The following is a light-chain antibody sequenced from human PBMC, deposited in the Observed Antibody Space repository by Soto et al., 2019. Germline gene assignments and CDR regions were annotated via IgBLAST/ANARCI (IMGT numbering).Light chain of an antibody. CDR1: QSVSSSY. J-gene: IGKJ1*01. CDR2: GAS. V-gene: IGKV3-20*01. Sequence: EIVFTQSPGSLSLSPGERATLSCRASQSVSSSYLAWYQQKPGQAPRLLIYGASSRATGIPDRFSGSGSGTDFTLTISSLQSEDFAVYYCQQYNNWPLWTFGQGTKVDIK. CDR3: QQYNNWPLWT.